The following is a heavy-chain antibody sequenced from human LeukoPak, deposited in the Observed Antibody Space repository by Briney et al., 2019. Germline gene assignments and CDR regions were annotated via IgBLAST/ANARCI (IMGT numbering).Heavy chain of an antibody. CDR2: ISSSSSYI. V-gene: IGHV3-21*01. CDR1: GFTFSSYS. CDR3: ARESSGSPDY. Sequence: GGSLRLSCAASGFTFSSYSMNWVRQAPGKGLEWVSSISSSSSYIYYADSVEGQFTISRDNAKNSLYLQMNSLRAEDTAVYYCARESSGSPDYWGQGTLVTVSS. J-gene: IGHJ4*02. D-gene: IGHD1-26*01.